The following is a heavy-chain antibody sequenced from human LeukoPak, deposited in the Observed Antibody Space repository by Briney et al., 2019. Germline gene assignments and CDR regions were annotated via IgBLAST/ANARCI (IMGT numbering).Heavy chain of an antibody. CDR1: GSSISNYY. Sequence: SETLSLTCTVSGSSISNYYWTWIRQPAGKGLEWIGRIYTSGGTNYNPSLKTRVTMSVDTSKNQVSLKLSSVTAADTAMYYCARAAEYSSGWYLFDNWGQGILVTVST. D-gene: IGHD6-19*01. CDR3: ARAAEYSSGWYLFDN. CDR2: IYTSGGT. V-gene: IGHV4-4*07. J-gene: IGHJ4*02.